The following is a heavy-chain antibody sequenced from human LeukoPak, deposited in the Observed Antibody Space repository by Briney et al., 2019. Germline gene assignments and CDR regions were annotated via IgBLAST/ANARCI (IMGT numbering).Heavy chain of an antibody. CDR3: ARQRTVVTPEFFDF. V-gene: IGHV4-39*01. D-gene: IGHD4-23*01. CDR2: ISYSGTT. J-gene: IGHJ4*02. CDR1: ADSISGSSYY. Sequence: PSETLSLTCSASADSISGSSYYWGWIRQPPGKGLEWIGGISYSGTTKKNPSLESRITMSVDTSKNQFSLNLNSVTAADTAMYYCARQRTVVTPEFFDFWGQGTLVIVSS.